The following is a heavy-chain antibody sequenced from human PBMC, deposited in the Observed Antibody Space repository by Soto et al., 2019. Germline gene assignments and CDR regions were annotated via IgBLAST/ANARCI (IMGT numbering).Heavy chain of an antibody. CDR3: AHGRGWLSDY. D-gene: IGHD6-19*01. CDR2: IYWDDDK. CDR1: GFSLSSPAVG. V-gene: IGHV2-5*02. J-gene: IGHJ4*02. Sequence: QITLKESGPTLVKPTQTLTLTCTFSGFSLSSPAVGVNWIRQPPGKALEWLALIYWDDDKQYSPSLRSRLTITKDTSKNQVVITMTHMDPVDTDTYYCAHGRGWLSDYWGQGTLVTVSS.